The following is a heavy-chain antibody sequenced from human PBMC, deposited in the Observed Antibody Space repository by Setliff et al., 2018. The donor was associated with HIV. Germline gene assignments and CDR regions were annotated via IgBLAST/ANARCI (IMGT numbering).Heavy chain of an antibody. CDR1: GGSISSNSYY. CDR3: ARQGGYSGYGFYYYYYYMDV. J-gene: IGHJ6*03. CDR2: IYYSGST. Sequence: PSETLSLTCTVSGGSISSNSYYWGWIRQPPGKGLEWIGGIYYSGSTYYNPSLKSRVTISVDTSKNQFSLKLSSVTAADTAVYYCARQGGYSGYGFYYYYYYMDVWGKGTTVTVS. V-gene: IGHV4-39*01. D-gene: IGHD5-12*01.